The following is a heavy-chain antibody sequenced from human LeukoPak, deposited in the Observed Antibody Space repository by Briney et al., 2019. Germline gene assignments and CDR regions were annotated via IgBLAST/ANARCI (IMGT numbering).Heavy chain of an antibody. CDR3: PKDLPHSHESSAMGPFDY. CDR2: ICGSGDTT. Sequence: PGGSLRLSCAASGFTFRNFVMNWVRRAPGKGLEWVAAICGSGDTTYYADSVKGRFTISRENSKSALYLQMTSLRADDTAVYYCPKDLPHSHESSAMGPFDYWGQGTLVTVSS. CDR1: GFTFRNFV. D-gene: IGHD3-22*01. V-gene: IGHV3-23*01. J-gene: IGHJ4*02.